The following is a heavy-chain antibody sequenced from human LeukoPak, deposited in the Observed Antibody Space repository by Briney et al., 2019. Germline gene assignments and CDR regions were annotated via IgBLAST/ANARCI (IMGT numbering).Heavy chain of an antibody. D-gene: IGHD2-2*01. Sequence: GGSLRLSCAASGFTFSSYAMHWVRQAPGKGLEWVAVISYDGSNKYYADSVKGRFTISRDNSKNTLYLQMNSLRAEDTAVYYCAKDGAVVVPAAILVPAPDYWGQGTLVTVSS. CDR1: GFTFSSYA. CDR3: AKDGAVVVPAAILVPAPDY. V-gene: IGHV3-30-3*01. CDR2: ISYDGSNK. J-gene: IGHJ4*02.